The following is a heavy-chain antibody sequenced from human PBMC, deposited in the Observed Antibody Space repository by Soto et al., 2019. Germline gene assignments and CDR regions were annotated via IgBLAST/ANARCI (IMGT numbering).Heavy chain of an antibody. CDR3: ARSDMEEIVVEDGFDY. CDR2: IIPIFGTA. CDR1: GGTFSSYA. D-gene: IGHD3-22*01. Sequence: QVQLVQSGAEVKKPGSSVKVSCKASGGTFSSYAISWVRQAPGQGLEWMGGIIPIFGTANYAQKFQGRVTNTADESTSTAYMELSSLRSEDTAVYYCARSDMEEIVVEDGFDYWGQGTLVTVSS. J-gene: IGHJ4*02. V-gene: IGHV1-69*01.